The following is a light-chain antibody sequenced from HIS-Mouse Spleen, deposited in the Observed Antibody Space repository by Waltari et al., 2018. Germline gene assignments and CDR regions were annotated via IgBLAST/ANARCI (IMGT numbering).Light chain of an antibody. J-gene: IGKJ3*01. CDR3: HQSSSLPFT. CDR1: QSIGSS. CDR2: YAS. V-gene: IGKV6-21*01. Sequence: EIVLTQSPDFQSVTPKEKVTILGRASQSIGSSLHGYQQKPDQSPKLLMKYASQSFSGVPSRFRGGGSGTDFTLTINSLEAEDAATYYCHQSSSLPFTFGPGTKVDIK.